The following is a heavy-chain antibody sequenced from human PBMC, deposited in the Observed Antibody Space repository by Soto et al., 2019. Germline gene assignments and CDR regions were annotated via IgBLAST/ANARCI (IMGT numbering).Heavy chain of an antibody. D-gene: IGHD3-16*01. CDR1: GGTFSSYT. CDR2: IIPILGIA. J-gene: IGHJ4*02. CDR3: ARAPDHHGGETKFDY. Sequence: QVQLVQSGAEVKKPGSSVKVSCKASGGTFSSYTISWVRQAPGQGLEWMGRIIPILGIANYAQKFQGRVTITADKSTSTAYMELSSLRSEDTAVYYCARAPDHHGGETKFDYWGQGTLVTVSS. V-gene: IGHV1-69*02.